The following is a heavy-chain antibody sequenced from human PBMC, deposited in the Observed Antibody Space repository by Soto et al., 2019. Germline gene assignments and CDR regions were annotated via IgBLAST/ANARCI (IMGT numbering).Heavy chain of an antibody. CDR1: GYTFTSYA. V-gene: IGHV1-3*01. CDR3: ARGFLRGDADWFDP. D-gene: IGHD2-21*02. CDR2: INAGNGNT. J-gene: IGHJ5*02. Sequence: ASVKVSCKASGYTFTSYAMHWVRQAPGQRLEWMGWINAGNGNTKYSQKFQGRVTITRDTSASTAYMELSSLRSEDTAVYYCARGFLRGDADWFDPWGQGTLVTGSS.